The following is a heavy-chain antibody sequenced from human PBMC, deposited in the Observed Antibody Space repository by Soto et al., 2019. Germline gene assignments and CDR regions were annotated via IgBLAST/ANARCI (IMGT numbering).Heavy chain of an antibody. V-gene: IGHV4-34*01. Sequence: PSETLSLTCAVYGGSFSGYYWSWIRQPPGKGLEWIGEINHSGSTNYNPSLKSRVTISVDTSKNQFSLKLSSVTAADTAVYYCARTPLRYFDWLPHYFDYWGQGTLVTVSS. CDR1: GGSFSGYY. CDR3: ARTPLRYFDWLPHYFDY. D-gene: IGHD3-9*01. J-gene: IGHJ4*02. CDR2: INHSGST.